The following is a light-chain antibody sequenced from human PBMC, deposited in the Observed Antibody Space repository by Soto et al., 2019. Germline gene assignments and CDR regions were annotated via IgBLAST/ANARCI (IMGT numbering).Light chain of an antibody. CDR1: QSVSSY. J-gene: IGKJ2*01. CDR2: DAS. V-gene: IGKV3-11*01. Sequence: EIVLTQSPATLSLSPGEGATLSCRASQSVSSYLAWYQQKPGQAPRLLIYDASNRATGIPARFSGSGSGTDFTLTISSLDPEDFAVYYCHQRSNWPRTFGQGTKLEIK. CDR3: HQRSNWPRT.